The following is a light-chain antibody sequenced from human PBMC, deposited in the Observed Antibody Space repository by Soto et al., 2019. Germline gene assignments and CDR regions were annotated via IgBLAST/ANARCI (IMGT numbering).Light chain of an antibody. CDR2: DVS. V-gene: IGLV2-14*03. J-gene: IGLJ2*01. CDR3: SSYTSSSFLV. CDR1: SSDVGGYDY. Sequence: QAVVTQPASVSGSPGQSITISCTGTSSDVGGYDYVSWYQQHPGKAPKLMIYDVSNRPLGVSNRFSGSKSGNTASLTISGLQAEDEADYYCSSYTSSSFLVFGGGTKVTVL.